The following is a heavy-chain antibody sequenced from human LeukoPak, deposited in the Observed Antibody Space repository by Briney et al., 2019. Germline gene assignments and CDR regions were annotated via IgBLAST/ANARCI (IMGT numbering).Heavy chain of an antibody. CDR1: GFTVSSNY. J-gene: IGHJ6*03. CDR3: ASGGQQQLVEYYYYYMDV. CDR2: IYSGGST. V-gene: IGHV3-66*01. Sequence: GGSLRLSCAASGFTVSSNYMSWVRQAPGKGLEWVSVIYSGGSTYYADSVKGRFTISTGNSKNTLYLQMNSLRAEDTAVYYWASGGQQQLVEYYYYYMDVWGKGTTVTISS. D-gene: IGHD6-13*01.